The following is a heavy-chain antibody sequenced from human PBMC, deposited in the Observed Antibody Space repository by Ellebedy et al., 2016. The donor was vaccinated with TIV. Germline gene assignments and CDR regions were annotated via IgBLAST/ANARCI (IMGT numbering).Heavy chain of an antibody. D-gene: IGHD3-9*01. V-gene: IGHV3-33*01. CDR2: IWYDGSNE. Sequence: GESLKISCAASGFTFSHYAMHWVRQAPGKGLEWVAVIWYDGSNEFYADSVKGRFTISRDNSKNMVYLQMSSLRPEDTAVYYCGRDANAYDLLTGHDYWGQGTLVTVSS. CDR1: GFTFSHYA. CDR3: GRDANAYDLLTGHDY. J-gene: IGHJ4*02.